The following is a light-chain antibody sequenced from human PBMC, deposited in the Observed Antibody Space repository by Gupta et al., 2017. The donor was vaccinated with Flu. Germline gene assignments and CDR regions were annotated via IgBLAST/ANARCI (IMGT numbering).Light chain of an antibody. V-gene: IGKV1-5*03. CDR3: QQYNRYSYT. J-gene: IGKJ2*01. CDR1: QSISSW. Sequence: GDRVTITCRASQSISSWLAWYQQKPGEAPKLLIYKASSLETGVPSRFSGSGSGTEFTLTISSLQPDDCATYYCQQYNRYSYTFGQGTKLEIK. CDR2: KAS.